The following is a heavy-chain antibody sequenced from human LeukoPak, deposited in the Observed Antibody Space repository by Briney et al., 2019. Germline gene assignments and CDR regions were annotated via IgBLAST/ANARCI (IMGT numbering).Heavy chain of an antibody. V-gene: IGHV3-48*02. J-gene: IGHJ4*02. CDR3: AKDQDWGFDY. Sequence: GGSLRLSCAASGFTFRSNNMHWVRQAPGKGLEWLSFISGSSSTIYYADSVNGRFTISRDNAKNSLYLQMTSLRDEDTADYYCAKDQDWGFDYWGQGALVTVSS. CDR1: GFTFRSNN. D-gene: IGHD7-27*01. CDR2: ISGSSSTI.